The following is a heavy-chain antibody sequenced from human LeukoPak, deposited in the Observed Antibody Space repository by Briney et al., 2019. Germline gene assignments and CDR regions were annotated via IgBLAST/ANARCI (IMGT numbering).Heavy chain of an antibody. CDR1: GFTFNDYA. Sequence: GGSLRLSCAASGFTFNDYAMHWVRQAPGKGLEWVSGISWNSGNIGYADSVKGRFTISRDNAKNSLYLQMNSLRAEDTALYYCARRLWFGESNPFDYWGQGTLVTVSS. CDR2: ISWNSGNI. CDR3: ARRLWFGESNPFDY. D-gene: IGHD3-10*01. J-gene: IGHJ4*02. V-gene: IGHV3-9*01.